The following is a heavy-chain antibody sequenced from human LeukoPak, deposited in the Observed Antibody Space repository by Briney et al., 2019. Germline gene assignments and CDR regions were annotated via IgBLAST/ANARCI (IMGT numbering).Heavy chain of an antibody. Sequence: GGSLRLSCAASGFTFSSYSMNWVRQAPGKGLEWVSSISSSSSYIYYADSVKGRFTISRDNAKNSLYLQMNSLRAEDTAVYHCARDPASSSWYYFDYWGQGTLVTVSS. D-gene: IGHD6-13*01. CDR3: ARDPASSSWYYFDY. CDR1: GFTFSSYS. CDR2: ISSSSSYI. V-gene: IGHV3-21*01. J-gene: IGHJ4*02.